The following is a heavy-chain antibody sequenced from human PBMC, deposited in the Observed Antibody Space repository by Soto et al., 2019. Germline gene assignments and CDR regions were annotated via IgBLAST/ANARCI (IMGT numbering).Heavy chain of an antibody. J-gene: IGHJ6*02. Sequence: ASVKVSCKASGYTFTSYAMHWVRQAPGQRLEWMGWINAGNGNTKYSQKFQGRVTITRDTSASTAYMELSSLRSEDTAVYYCARAYYYGSGSYIYYYYGMDVWGQGTTVTVSS. CDR2: INAGNGNT. D-gene: IGHD3-10*01. V-gene: IGHV1-3*01. CDR1: GYTFTSYA. CDR3: ARAYYYGSGSYIYYYYGMDV.